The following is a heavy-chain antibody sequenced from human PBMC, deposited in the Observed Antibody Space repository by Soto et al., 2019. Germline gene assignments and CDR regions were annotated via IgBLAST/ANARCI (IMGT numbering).Heavy chain of an antibody. CDR2: ISSSSYI. CDR3: ARDLGYSSSSELFDY. CDR1: GFTFSSYS. Sequence: GGSLRLSCAASGFTFSSYSMNWVRQAPGKGLEWVSPISSSSYIYYADSVKGRFTISRDNAKNSLYLQMNSLRAEDTAVYYCARDLGYSSSSELFDYWGQGTLVTVSS. V-gene: IGHV3-21*01. J-gene: IGHJ4*02. D-gene: IGHD6-13*01.